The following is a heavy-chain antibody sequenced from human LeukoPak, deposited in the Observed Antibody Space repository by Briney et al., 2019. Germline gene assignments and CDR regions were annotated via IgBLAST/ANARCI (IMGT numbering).Heavy chain of an antibody. CDR3: ARGPYYYDSSGYLF. V-gene: IGHV3-30*03. J-gene: IGHJ4*02. Sequence: PGGSLRLSCAASGFTFSSYGMHWVRQAPGKGLEWVAVISYDGSNKYYADSVKGRFTISRDNSKNTLYLQMNSLRAEDMAVYYCARGPYYYDSSGYLFWGQGTLVTVSS. CDR1: GFTFSSYG. CDR2: ISYDGSNK. D-gene: IGHD3-22*01.